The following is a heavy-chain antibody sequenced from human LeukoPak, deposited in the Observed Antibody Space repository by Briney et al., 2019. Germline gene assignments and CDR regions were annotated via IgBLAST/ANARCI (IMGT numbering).Heavy chain of an antibody. CDR1: GYTFTSYD. D-gene: IGHD3-3*01. CDR3: ATYSMYDFWSGDAFDI. J-gene: IGHJ3*02. CDR2: INTNTGNP. Sequence: ASVKVSCKASGYTFTSYDINWVRQATGQGLEWMGWINTNTGNPTYAQGFTGRFVFSLDTSVSTAYLQISSLKAEDTAVYYCATYSMYDFWSGDAFDIWGQGTMVTVSS. V-gene: IGHV7-4-1*02.